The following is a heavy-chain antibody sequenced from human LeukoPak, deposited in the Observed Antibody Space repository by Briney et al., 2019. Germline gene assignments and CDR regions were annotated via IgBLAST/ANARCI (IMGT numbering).Heavy chain of an antibody. Sequence: GRSLRLPCAASGFTFSSYAMHWVRQAPGKGLEWVAVISYDGSNKYYADSVKGRFTISRDNSKNTLYLQMNSLRAEDTAVYYCARDAYSGSYLDYWGQGTLVTVSS. V-gene: IGHV3-30-3*01. CDR2: ISYDGSNK. D-gene: IGHD1-26*01. CDR3: ARDAYSGSYLDY. J-gene: IGHJ4*02. CDR1: GFTFSSYA.